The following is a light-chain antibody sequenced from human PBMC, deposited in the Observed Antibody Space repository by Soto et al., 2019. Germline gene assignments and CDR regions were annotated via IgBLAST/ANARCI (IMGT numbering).Light chain of an antibody. CDR2: AAS. CDR3: QQTYTTRVYT. V-gene: IGKV1-39*01. CDR1: QSISIN. Sequence: DILLTQSPTSLSASVGDTVTITCRASQSISINLNWYQHRPGEAPKVLIYAASTLATGAPSRFSGTGVGTDFTLPISSLQLEDFANYYCQQTYTTRVYTFGQGTKLEFK. J-gene: IGKJ2*01.